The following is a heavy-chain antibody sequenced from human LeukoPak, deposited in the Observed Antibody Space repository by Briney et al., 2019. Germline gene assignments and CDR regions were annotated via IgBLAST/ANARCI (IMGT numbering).Heavy chain of an antibody. CDR1: GYTFTGYY. D-gene: IGHD1-1*01. CDR2: INPKSGGT. V-gene: IGHV1-2*02. CDR3: ARHMTTANNWFDP. J-gene: IGHJ5*02. Sequence: GASVTVSCTASGYTFTGYYMHWGRQAPGQGLEWMGWINPKSGGTNYEQKFQGRVIMTRDTSISTAYMELSRLRSDDTAVYYCARHMTTANNWFDPSVGGTLVSVSS.